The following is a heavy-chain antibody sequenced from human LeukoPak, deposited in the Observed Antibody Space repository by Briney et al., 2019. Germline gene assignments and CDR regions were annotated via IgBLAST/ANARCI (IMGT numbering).Heavy chain of an antibody. Sequence: GGSLRLSCAASGFTFSSYGVHWVRQAPGKGLEWVAFIRYDGSNKYYADSVKGRFTISRDNSQNTLFLQMTSLKPEDTAVYFCARDSRLKWTQYLFDFWGQGTLVTVSS. CDR2: IRYDGSNK. D-gene: IGHD3/OR15-3a*01. CDR1: GFTFSSYG. CDR3: ARDSRLKWTQYLFDF. J-gene: IGHJ4*02. V-gene: IGHV3-30*02.